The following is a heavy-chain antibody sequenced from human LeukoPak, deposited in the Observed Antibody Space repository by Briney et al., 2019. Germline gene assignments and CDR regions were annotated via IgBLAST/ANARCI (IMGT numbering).Heavy chain of an antibody. CDR3: ARERLQLRYFDY. Sequence: HTGESLRLSCGASGFTFSNHWMTWVRQAPGEGLEFVANIRQDGSEINYADSVKGRFTVSRDNAKNSLYLQMNSLRAEDTALYYCARERLQLRYFDYWGQGTLVAVSS. CDR2: IRQDGSEI. CDR1: GFTFSNHW. V-gene: IGHV3-7*01. D-gene: IGHD6-6*01. J-gene: IGHJ4*02.